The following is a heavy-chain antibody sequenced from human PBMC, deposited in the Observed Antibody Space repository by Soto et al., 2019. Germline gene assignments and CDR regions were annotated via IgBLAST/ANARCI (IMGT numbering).Heavy chain of an antibody. V-gene: IGHV4-59*01. D-gene: IGHD5-12*01. CDR3: ARGGNRYSNVASGVGGFDY. J-gene: IGHJ4*02. Sequence: SETLSLTCTVSGASTSSSYWSWIRQSPERGLEWIAYVYHTGATNYNPSLKSRVTISLDTSKGQFSLNLTSLTTADTAVYFCARGGNRYSNVASGVGGFDYWGQGSLVTVSS. CDR2: VYHTGAT. CDR1: GASTSSSY.